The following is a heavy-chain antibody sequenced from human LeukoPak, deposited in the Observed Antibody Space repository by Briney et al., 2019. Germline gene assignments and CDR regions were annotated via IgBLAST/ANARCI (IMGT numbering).Heavy chain of an antibody. J-gene: IGHJ4*02. V-gene: IGHV3-30*18. CDR1: GFTFSSYS. Sequence: PGGSLRLSCSASGFTFSSYSMHWVRQAPGKGLEWVAVISYDGSNKYYADSVKGRFTISRDNSKNTLYLQMNSLRAEDTAVYYCAKAYDFWSGYLTFDYWGQGTLVTVSS. CDR2: ISYDGSNK. CDR3: AKAYDFWSGYLTFDY. D-gene: IGHD3-3*01.